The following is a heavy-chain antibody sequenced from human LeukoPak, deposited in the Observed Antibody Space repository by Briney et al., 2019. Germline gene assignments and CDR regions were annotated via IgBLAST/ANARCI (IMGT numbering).Heavy chain of an antibody. D-gene: IGHD4-17*01. CDR1: GGSISSGGYS. CDR3: ASTVTPDGMDV. J-gene: IGHJ6*04. Sequence: PSQTLSLTCAVSGGSISSGGYSWSWLRQPPGQGLEWIGYIYHSGSTYYNPSLKSRVTISVDRSKNQFSLKLSSVTAADTAVYYCASTVTPDGMDVWGKGTTVTVSS. CDR2: IYHSGST. V-gene: IGHV4-30-2*01.